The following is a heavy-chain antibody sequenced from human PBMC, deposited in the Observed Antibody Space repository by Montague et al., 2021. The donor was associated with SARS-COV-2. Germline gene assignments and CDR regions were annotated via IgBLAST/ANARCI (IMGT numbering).Heavy chain of an antibody. CDR2: TYCRFKWYN. Sequence: CAISGDSVSSNIAAWNWIRQSPSRGLEWLGRTYCRFKWYNDYAVSVRSRITISPDTSKNQFSLQLNSVTPEDTAVYYCTQERGPGRTTWHYFDYWGQGTLVTVSS. D-gene: IGHD1-14*01. CDR1: GDSVSSNIAA. CDR3: TQERGPGRTTWHYFDY. V-gene: IGHV6-1*01. J-gene: IGHJ4*02.